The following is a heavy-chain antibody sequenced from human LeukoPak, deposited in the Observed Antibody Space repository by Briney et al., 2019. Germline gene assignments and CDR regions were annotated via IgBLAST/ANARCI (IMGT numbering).Heavy chain of an antibody. Sequence: SCKASGYTFSSYAMHWVRQAPGKGLEWVAVISYDGSNKYYADSVKGRFTISRDNSKNTLYLQMNSLRAEDTAVYYCARADTATFDYWGQGTLVTVSS. CDR2: ISYDGSNK. D-gene: IGHD5-18*01. CDR3: ARADTATFDY. CDR1: GYTFSSYA. V-gene: IGHV3-30*04. J-gene: IGHJ4*02.